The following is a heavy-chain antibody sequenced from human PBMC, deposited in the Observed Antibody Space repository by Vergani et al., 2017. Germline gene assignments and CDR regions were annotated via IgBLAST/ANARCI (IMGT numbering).Heavy chain of an antibody. Sequence: QVQLQVSGPGLVKSSETLSLTCAIYGGSFNDYWWTWIRQPPGKGLEWIGEIRHDGITHYNPSLKSRVSISVDTSKSQFSLRLTSVTAADSAIYYCAGDTHSWQRADRWGQGLLVSVSS. CDR1: GGSFNDYW. D-gene: IGHD6-13*01. V-gene: IGHV4-34*09. CDR3: AGDTHSWQRADR. CDR2: IRHDGIT. J-gene: IGHJ5*02.